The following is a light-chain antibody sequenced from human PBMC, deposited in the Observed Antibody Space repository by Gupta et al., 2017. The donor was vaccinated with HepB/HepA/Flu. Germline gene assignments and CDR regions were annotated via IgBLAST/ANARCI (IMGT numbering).Light chain of an antibody. Sequence: DIQLTESPSFLSASVGDRVTITCRASQGINSYLAWYQQKPGKAPKLLIYAASTLQTGVPSRFSGSGSGTEFTLTISSRQPEDFATYYCQQRKNYPLTVGRGTKVESK. J-gene: IGKJ4*01. CDR1: QGINSY. V-gene: IGKV1-9*01. CDR2: AAS. CDR3: QQRKNYPLT.